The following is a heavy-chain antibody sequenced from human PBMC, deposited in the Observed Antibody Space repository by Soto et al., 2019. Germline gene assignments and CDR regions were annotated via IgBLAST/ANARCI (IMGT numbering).Heavy chain of an antibody. CDR2: IIPIFGTA. D-gene: IGHD3-10*01. CDR3: ASGGNSYGSGSDYYYYGMGV. CDR1: GGTFSSYA. V-gene: IGHV1-69*06. J-gene: IGHJ6*02. Sequence: QVQLVQSGAEVKKPGSSVNVSCKASGGTFSSYAISWVRQAPGQGLEWMGGIIPIFGTANYAQKFQGRVTITADKSTSTAYMELSSLSSEDTAVYYCASGGNSYGSGSDYYYYGMGVWGQGTTVTVSS.